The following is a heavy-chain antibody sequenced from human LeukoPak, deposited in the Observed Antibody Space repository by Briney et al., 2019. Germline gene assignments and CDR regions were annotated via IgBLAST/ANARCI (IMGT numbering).Heavy chain of an antibody. CDR3: ARLGIAAAGTWDFDY. D-gene: IGHD6-13*01. CDR1: VYSFTSYW. J-gene: IGHJ4*02. CDR2: IYPGDSDT. V-gene: IGHV5-51*01. Sequence: GESLKISCKGSVYSFTSYWIGWVRQMPGKGLEWMGIIYPGDSDTRYSPSFQGQVTISADKSISTAYLQWSSLKASDTAMYYCARLGIAAAGTWDFDYWGQGTLVTVSS.